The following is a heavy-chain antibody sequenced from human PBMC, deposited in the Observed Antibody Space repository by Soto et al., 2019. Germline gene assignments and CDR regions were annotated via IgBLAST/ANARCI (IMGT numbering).Heavy chain of an antibody. CDR2: IYYSGST. V-gene: IGHV4-31*03. CDR3: ARGGKAARPDYYYSGRDV. J-gene: IGHJ6*02. Sequence: QVQLQESGPGLVKPSQTLSLTCTVSGGSISSGGYYWSWIRQHPGKGLEWIGYIYYSGSTYYNPSLKSRVTISVDTYKNQFSLTLSSVAPADTAVYYCARGGKAARPDYYYSGRDVWAQGTTVTVSS. CDR1: GGSISSGGYY. D-gene: IGHD6-6*01.